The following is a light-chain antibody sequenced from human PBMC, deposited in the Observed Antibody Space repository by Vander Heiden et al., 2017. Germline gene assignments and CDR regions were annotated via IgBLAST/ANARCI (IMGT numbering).Light chain of an antibody. Sequence: DIQMTQSPSTLSASVGDRATITCRASQSISSWLAWYQQKPGKAPKLLIYGASSLQSGVPSRFSGSGSGTYFTLTISRLQSDDFAVYFCQQYNSYSRTFGQGTKVEIK. CDR3: QQYNSYSRT. CDR1: QSISSW. V-gene: IGKV1-5*01. CDR2: GAS. J-gene: IGKJ1*01.